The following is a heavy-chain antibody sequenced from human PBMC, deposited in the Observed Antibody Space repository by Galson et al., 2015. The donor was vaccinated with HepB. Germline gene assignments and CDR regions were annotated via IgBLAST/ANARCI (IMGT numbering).Heavy chain of an antibody. D-gene: IGHD2-8*01. Sequence: LRLSCAATGFTLSDYYMDWVRQAPGKGLEWVGRIKNKIESYTTQYAASVKDRFTVSRDDSKKSLCLQMDSLKAEDTAVYYCARDRNGCPDYWGQGTLVTVSS. V-gene: IGHV3-72*01. CDR2: IKNKIESYTT. CDR3: ARDRNGCPDY. J-gene: IGHJ4*02. CDR1: GFTLSDYY.